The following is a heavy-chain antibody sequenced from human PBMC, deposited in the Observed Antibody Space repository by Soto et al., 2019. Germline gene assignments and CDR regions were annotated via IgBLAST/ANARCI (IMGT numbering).Heavy chain of an antibody. CDR1: GGSISSYY. V-gene: IGHV4-59*12. CDR2: IYYSGST. Sequence: TSETLSLTCTVSGGSISSYYWSWIRQPPGKGLEWIGYIYYSGSTNYNPSLKSRVTISRDDSKNTLYLQMNSLKTEDTAVYYCTTREMYSSGWYKYYGMDVWGQGTTVTVSS. CDR3: TTREMYSSGWYKYYGMDV. J-gene: IGHJ6*02. D-gene: IGHD6-19*01.